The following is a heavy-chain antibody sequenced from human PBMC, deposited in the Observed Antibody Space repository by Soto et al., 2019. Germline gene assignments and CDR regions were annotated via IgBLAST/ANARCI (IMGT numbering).Heavy chain of an antibody. V-gene: IGHV3-66*01. CDR3: ASPKVDTAISWYYYLDV. Sequence: WGSLRLSCAASGFTVSSNYMSWVRQAPGKGLEWVSVIYSGGSTYYADSVKGRFTISRDNSKNTLYLQMNSLRAEDTAVYYCASPKVDTAISWYYYLDVWGKGTTVTVSS. CDR2: IYSGGST. CDR1: GFTVSSNY. J-gene: IGHJ6*03. D-gene: IGHD5-18*01.